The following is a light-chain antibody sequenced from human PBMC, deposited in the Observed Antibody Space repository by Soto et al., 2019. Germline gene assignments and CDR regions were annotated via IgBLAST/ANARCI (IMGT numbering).Light chain of an antibody. Sequence: DIQMPQSPSTLSVSVGDRVTITCRASQGINNWLAWYQQKPGKAPKLLVYDASSLESGVPSRFSGSGSGTEFTLTISSLQPDDLAIYDCQQYNSYWTFGQGNKVELK. J-gene: IGKJ1*01. CDR3: QQYNSYWT. CDR1: QGINNW. CDR2: DAS. V-gene: IGKV1-5*01.